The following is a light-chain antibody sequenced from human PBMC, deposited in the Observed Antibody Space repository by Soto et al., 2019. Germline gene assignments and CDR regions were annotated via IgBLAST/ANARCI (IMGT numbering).Light chain of an antibody. Sequence: DIQMTQSPSSLSASVGDRVTITCRASQSNNDYLNWYQQKPGKAPDLLISAASSLQSGVPSRFSGSGSGTDFTLTISSLQPEDFATYFCQQSYSAPWTFGQGTKVDIK. CDR2: AAS. CDR3: QQSYSAPWT. V-gene: IGKV1-39*01. J-gene: IGKJ1*01. CDR1: QSNNDY.